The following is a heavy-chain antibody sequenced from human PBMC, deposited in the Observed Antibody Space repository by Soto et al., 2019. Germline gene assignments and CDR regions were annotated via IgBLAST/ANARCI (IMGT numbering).Heavy chain of an antibody. CDR1: GYTFTGYH. J-gene: IGHJ6*02. Sequence: ASVKVSCKASGYTFTGYHMHWVRQAPGQGLEWMGRINSNSGGTNYAQKCQGRGTMTRDTSISTAYMELSRLKSDDKAVYCCGRTPIAYCYGMDVWGQGTTVTVSS. CDR3: GRTPIAYCYGMDV. D-gene: IGHD6-13*01. V-gene: IGHV1-2*06. CDR2: INSNSGGT.